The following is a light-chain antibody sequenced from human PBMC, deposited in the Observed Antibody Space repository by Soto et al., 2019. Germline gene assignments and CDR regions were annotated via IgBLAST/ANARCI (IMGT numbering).Light chain of an antibody. CDR3: QQYGSSPPYT. CDR2: AAS. Sequence: EIVMTQSPGTLSVSPGERATLSCRASQTINNNFLGWYQQKPGQPPRLLIFAASRRATGIPDRFSGSGSGTDFTLTISRVEPGDFGVYYCQQYGSSPPYTFGLGTKLDIK. CDR1: QTINNNF. V-gene: IGKV3-20*01. J-gene: IGKJ2*01.